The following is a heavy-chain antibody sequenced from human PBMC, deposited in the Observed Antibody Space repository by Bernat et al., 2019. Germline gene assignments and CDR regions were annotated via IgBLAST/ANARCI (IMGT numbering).Heavy chain of an antibody. CDR3: ARHKGGGSPGPLDY. CDR2: IYYSGST. Sequence: QLQLQESGPGLVKPSETLSLTCTVSGGSISSSSYYWGWIRQPPGKGLEWIGSIYYSGSTYYNPSLKSRVTISVDTSKNQFSLKLSSVTAADTAVYYCARHKGGGSPGPLDYWGQGTLVTVSS. V-gene: IGHV4-39*01. D-gene: IGHD3-16*01. J-gene: IGHJ4*02. CDR1: GGSISSSSYY.